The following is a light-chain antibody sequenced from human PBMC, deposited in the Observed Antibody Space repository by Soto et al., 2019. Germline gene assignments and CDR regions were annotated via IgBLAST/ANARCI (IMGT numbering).Light chain of an antibody. J-gene: IGKJ1*01. Sequence: DIKMTQSPSTLSASVGDRVTITCRASQSISSWLAWYQQKPGEAPKLLIYDASALPRGVPSRFSGSGSGTKFTLTIASLQPDDFASYCCQHYGGMWTFGQGTKVDIK. CDR1: QSISSW. V-gene: IGKV1-5*01. CDR2: DAS. CDR3: QHYGGMWT.